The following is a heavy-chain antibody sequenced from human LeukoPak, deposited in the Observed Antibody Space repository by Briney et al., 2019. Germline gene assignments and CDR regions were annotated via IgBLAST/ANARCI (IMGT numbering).Heavy chain of an antibody. CDR2: IWYDGNYK. J-gene: IGHJ4*02. D-gene: IGHD3-22*01. CDR1: GFTVSSNY. Sequence: PGGSLRLSCAASGFTVSSNYMSWVRQAPGKGLEWVAVIWYDGNYKYYADSVKGRFTISRDNSKNTLYLQMNSLRAEDTAVYYCASGPYYDGSGYLAHWGQGTLVTVSS. V-gene: IGHV3-33*08. CDR3: ASGPYYDGSGYLAH.